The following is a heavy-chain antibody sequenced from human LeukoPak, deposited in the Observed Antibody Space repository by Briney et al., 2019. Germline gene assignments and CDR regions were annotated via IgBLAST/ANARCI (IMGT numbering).Heavy chain of an antibody. CDR1: GGSISSSDDY. Sequence: PSQTLSLTCSVSGGSISSSDDYWSWIRQPPGKGLELIGYIYYSGSTFYNPSLKSRVTISIDTSKNQFSLKLSSVTAADTAVYFCARNSVEMATTFDFWGQGTLVTVSS. CDR3: ARNSVEMATTFDF. CDR2: IYYSGST. J-gene: IGHJ4*02. V-gene: IGHV4-30-4*01. D-gene: IGHD5-24*01.